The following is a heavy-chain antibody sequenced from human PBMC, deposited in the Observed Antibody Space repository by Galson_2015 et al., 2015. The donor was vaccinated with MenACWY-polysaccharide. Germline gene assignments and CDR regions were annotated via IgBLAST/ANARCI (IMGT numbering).Heavy chain of an antibody. CDR3: AKDRGSSCYLGVLHF. D-gene: IGHD6-13*01. Sequence: SLRLSCAASGFTFSAYGIHWVRQVPGKGLEWVAVISTAGDTKYYADSVKGRFTISRDNSKNTLYLQMNSLRTEDTAVYYCAKDRGSSCYLGVLHFSGQGTMVIVSS. V-gene: IGHV3-30*18. CDR1: GFTFSAYG. CDR2: ISTAGDTK. J-gene: IGHJ3*01.